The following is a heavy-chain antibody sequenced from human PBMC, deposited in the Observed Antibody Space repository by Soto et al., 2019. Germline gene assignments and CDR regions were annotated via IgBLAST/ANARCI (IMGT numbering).Heavy chain of an antibody. D-gene: IGHD4-17*01. Sequence: PSETLSLTCAVSGGSISSGGYSWSWIRQPPGKGLEWIGYIYHSGSTYYNPSLKSRVTISVDRSKNQFSLKLSSVSAADTAVYYCARAFVPNFLVGYRDYYFAYPGQRTLVTVSS. V-gene: IGHV4-30-2*01. CDR1: GGSISSGGYS. J-gene: IGHJ4*02. CDR3: ARAFVPNFLVGYRDYYFAY. CDR2: IYHSGST.